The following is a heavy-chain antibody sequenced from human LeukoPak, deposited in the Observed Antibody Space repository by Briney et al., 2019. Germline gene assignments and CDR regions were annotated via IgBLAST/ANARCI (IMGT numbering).Heavy chain of an antibody. Sequence: GGSLRLSCAASGFTFSNAWMSWVRQAPGKGLEWVGRIKSKTDGGTTDYAAPVKGRFTISRDDSKNTLYLQMNSLRTEDTAVYYCARETPDSSGWDWGQGTLVTVSS. J-gene: IGHJ4*02. CDR1: GFTFSNAW. CDR2: IKSKTDGGTT. V-gene: IGHV3-15*01. D-gene: IGHD6-19*01. CDR3: ARETPDSSGWD.